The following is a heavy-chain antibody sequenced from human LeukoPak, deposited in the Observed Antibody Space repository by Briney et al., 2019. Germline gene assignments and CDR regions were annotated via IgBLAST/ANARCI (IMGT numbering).Heavy chain of an antibody. CDR2: IYYSGST. J-gene: IGHJ5*02. Sequence: SETLSLTCTVSGGSISSSSYYWGWIRQPPGKGLEWIGSIYYSGSTYYNPSLKSRVTISVDTSKNQFSLKLSSVTAADTAVYYCARDRNVAYYYDSSGYSNWFDPWGQGTLVTVSS. V-gene: IGHV4-39*07. CDR1: GGSISSSSYY. CDR3: ARDRNVAYYYDSSGYSNWFDP. D-gene: IGHD3-22*01.